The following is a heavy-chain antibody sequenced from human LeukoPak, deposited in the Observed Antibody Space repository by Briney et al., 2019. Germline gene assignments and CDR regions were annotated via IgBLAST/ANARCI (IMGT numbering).Heavy chain of an antibody. D-gene: IGHD6-19*01. CDR2: IYHSGST. CDR3: ARLDSSGWYPLAWFDP. Sequence: PAETLSLTCAVSGYSISSCYYWGWIRQPPGKGLEWIGSIYHSGSTYYNPSLKSRVTISVDTSKNQFSLKLSSVTAADTAVYYCARLDSSGWYPLAWFDPWGQGTLVTVSS. J-gene: IGHJ5*02. V-gene: IGHV4-38-2*01. CDR1: GYSISSCYY.